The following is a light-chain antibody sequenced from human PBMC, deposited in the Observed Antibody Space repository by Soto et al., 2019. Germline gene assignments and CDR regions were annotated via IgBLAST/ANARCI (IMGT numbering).Light chain of an antibody. CDR1: QSVSSY. V-gene: IGKV3-20*01. CDR3: QQYGDSPRT. CDR2: DTS. Sequence: ELVRTQSPPTLSVSRGRGAPLCRRASQSVSSYLAWYQQKPGQAPRLLIYDTSNRATGVPARFSGSGSGTDFTLTIARLEPEDFAVYYCQQYGDSPRTFGQGTRLEIK. J-gene: IGKJ5*01.